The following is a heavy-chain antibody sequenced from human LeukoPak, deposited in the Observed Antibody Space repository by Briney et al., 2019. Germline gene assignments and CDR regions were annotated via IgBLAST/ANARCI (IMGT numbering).Heavy chain of an antibody. CDR2: ISGSGGST. Sequence: GGSLRLSCAASGFTFSSYAMSWVRQAPGKGLVWVSAISGSGGSTYYADSVKGRFTISRDNSKNTLYLQMNSLRAEDTAVYYCAKVAELLILFSGFDYWGQGTLVTVSS. V-gene: IGHV3-23*01. D-gene: IGHD1-26*01. CDR1: GFTFSSYA. CDR3: AKVAELLILFSGFDY. J-gene: IGHJ4*02.